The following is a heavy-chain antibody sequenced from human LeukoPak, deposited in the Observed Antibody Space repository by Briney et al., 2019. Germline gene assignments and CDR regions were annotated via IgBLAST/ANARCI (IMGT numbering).Heavy chain of an antibody. CDR2: IYSGGST. CDR1: GFTASSNY. V-gene: IGHV3-53*01. J-gene: IGHJ4*02. CDR3: ARKFGYSYGYLD. Sequence: GGSLRLSCAASGFTASSNYMSWVRQAPGKGLEWVSVIYSGGSTYYADSVKGRFTISRDNSKNTLYLQMNSLRAEDTAVYYCARKFGYSYGYLDWGQGTLVTVSS. D-gene: IGHD5-18*01.